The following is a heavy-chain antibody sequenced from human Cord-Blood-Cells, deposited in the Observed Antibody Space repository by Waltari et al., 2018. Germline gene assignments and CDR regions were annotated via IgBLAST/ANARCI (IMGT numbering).Heavy chain of an antibody. CDR2: INPSGGST. CDR1: GSTFTSYY. D-gene: IGHD1-26*01. CDR3: AREGGSYFDP. V-gene: IGHV1-46*01. Sequence: QVQLVQSGAEVKKPGASVKVSCKASGSTFTSYYMHWVRQAPGQGLEWMGIINPSGGSTSYTQKFQGRVTMTRDTSTSTVYMELSSLRSEDTAVYYCAREGGSYFDPWGQGTLVTVSS. J-gene: IGHJ5*02.